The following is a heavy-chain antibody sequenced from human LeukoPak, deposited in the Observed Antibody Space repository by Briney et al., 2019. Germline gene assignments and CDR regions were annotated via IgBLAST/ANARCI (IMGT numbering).Heavy chain of an antibody. J-gene: IGHJ4*02. V-gene: IGHV1-69*04. Sequence: ASVKVSCKASGGTFSSYAISWVRQAPGQGLEWMGRIIAILGIANYAQKFQGRVTITADKSTSTAYMELSSLRSEDTAVYHCARDDGSSWYYFDYWGQGTLVTVSS. D-gene: IGHD6-13*01. CDR3: ARDDGSSWYYFDY. CDR2: IIAILGIA. CDR1: GGTFSSYA.